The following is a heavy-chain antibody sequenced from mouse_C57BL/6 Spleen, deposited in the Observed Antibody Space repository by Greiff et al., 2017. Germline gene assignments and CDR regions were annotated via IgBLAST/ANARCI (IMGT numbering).Heavy chain of an antibody. CDR3: TTGDYYGSSYDFDV. Sequence: EVQLQQSGAELVRPGASVKLSCTASGFNIKDDYMHWVKQRPEQGLEWIGWIDPENGATEYASKFQGKATITADTSSNTAYLQLSSLTSEDTAVYYCTTGDYYGSSYDFDVWGTGTTVTVSS. CDR1: GFNIKDDY. D-gene: IGHD1-1*01. V-gene: IGHV14-4*01. J-gene: IGHJ1*03. CDR2: IDPENGAT.